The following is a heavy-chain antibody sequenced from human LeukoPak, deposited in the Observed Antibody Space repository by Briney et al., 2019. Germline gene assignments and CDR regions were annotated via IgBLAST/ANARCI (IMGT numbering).Heavy chain of an antibody. CDR2: IKSIAHGGTT. V-gene: IGHV3-15*01. CDR3: STDAGLRAL. J-gene: IGHJ4*02. CDR1: GFTFSNAW. D-gene: IGHD1-14*01. Sequence: GGSLRLSCAGSGFTFSNAWMTWVRQAPGKGLEWVGRIKSIAHGGTTDYAAPVKGRFTISREDSKNTLYLQMDSLKTEDTAVYYCSTDAGLRALGGQGTLVTVSS.